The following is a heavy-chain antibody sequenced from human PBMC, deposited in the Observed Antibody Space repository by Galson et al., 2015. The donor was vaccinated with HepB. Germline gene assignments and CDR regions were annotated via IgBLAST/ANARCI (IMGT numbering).Heavy chain of an antibody. CDR3: ARAGCSSTSCYASRYFDL. Sequence: SVKVSCKASGYTFTSYYMHWVRQAPGQGLEWMGIINPSGGSTSYAQKFQGRVTMTRDTSTSTVYMELSSLRSEDTAVYYCARAGCSSTSCYASRYFDLWGRGTLVTVSS. V-gene: IGHV1-46*01. CDR1: GYTFTSYY. D-gene: IGHD2-2*01. CDR2: INPSGGST. J-gene: IGHJ2*01.